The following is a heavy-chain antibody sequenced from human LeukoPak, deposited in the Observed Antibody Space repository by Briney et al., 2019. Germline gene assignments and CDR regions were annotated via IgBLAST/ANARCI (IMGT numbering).Heavy chain of an antibody. J-gene: IGHJ5*02. CDR1: GYTFIGYY. CDR2: INPESGGT. D-gene: IGHD3-16*01. Sequence: ASVTVSCKASGYTFIGYYMHGVRQAPGQGLEWMGRINPESGGTKFAQMSQGRVTMTRDNSINPAYMELRMRRSDDAAIYYCARELGGSYNWFDPWGQRTLVTVSS. CDR3: ARELGGSYNWFDP. V-gene: IGHV1-2*06.